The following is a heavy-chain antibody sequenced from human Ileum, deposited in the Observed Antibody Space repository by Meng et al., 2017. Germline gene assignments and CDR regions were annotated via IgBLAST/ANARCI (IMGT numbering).Heavy chain of an antibody. CDR2: ISPGSDYI. Sequence: GGSLRLSCSVSGFTFSYYSMNWIRQTPGKGLEWVSSISPGSDYIYYADSLESRFTVSRDNAKNSLYLQMNSLRVEDTAVYYCARDTTGWARDYWGQGTLVTVSS. J-gene: IGHJ4*02. CDR1: GFTFSYYS. D-gene: IGHD6-19*01. V-gene: IGHV3-21*01. CDR3: ARDTTGWARDY.